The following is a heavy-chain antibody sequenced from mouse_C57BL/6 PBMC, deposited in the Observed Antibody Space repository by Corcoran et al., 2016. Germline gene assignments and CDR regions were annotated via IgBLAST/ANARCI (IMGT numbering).Heavy chain of an antibody. CDR1: GYTFTTYG. Sequence: QIQLVQSGPELKKPGETVKISCKASGYTFTTYGMSWVKQAPGKGLKWMGWINTYSGVPTYADDFKGRFAFSLETSASTAYLQINNLKNEYTATYFCARSDDYGSKYFDYWGQGTTLTVSS. D-gene: IGHD1-1*01. CDR2: INTYSGVP. CDR3: ARSDDYGSKYFDY. V-gene: IGHV9-3*01. J-gene: IGHJ2*01.